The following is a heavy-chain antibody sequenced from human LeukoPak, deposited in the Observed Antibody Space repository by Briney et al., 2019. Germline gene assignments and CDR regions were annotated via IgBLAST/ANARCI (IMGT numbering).Heavy chain of an antibody. V-gene: IGHV3-64*01. CDR1: GFTFSSYA. D-gene: IGHD2-21*02. Sequence: PGGSLRLSCAASGFTFSSYAMHWVRQAPGKGLEYVSAISSNGGSTYYANSVKGRFTISRDNSKNTLYLQMGSLRAEDTAVYYCARDRLGYCGGDCYHYYYYYMDVWGKGTTVTVSS. CDR3: ARDRLGYCGGDCYHYYYYYMDV. CDR2: ISSNGGST. J-gene: IGHJ6*03.